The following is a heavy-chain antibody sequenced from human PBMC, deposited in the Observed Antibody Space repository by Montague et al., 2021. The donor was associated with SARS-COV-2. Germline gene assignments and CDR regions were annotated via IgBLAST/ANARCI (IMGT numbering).Heavy chain of an antibody. V-gene: IGHV3-23*01. Sequence: SLRLSCPASGFVFHDYAINWIRQAPGKALEWVSAISGSGGGTYYAESVKGRFATSRDTSKNTVFLQMDSLRVEDTALYFCARDHERVGWPLDSWGQGTLVIVSS. D-gene: IGHD2-2*01. CDR1: GFVFHDYA. J-gene: IGHJ5*01. CDR2: ISGSGGGT. CDR3: ARDHERVGWPLDS.